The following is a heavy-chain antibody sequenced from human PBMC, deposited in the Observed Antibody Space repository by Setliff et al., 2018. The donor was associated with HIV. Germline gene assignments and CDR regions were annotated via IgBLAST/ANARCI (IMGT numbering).Heavy chain of an antibody. J-gene: IGHJ1*01. CDR1: GYTLTELS. CDR3: ARERLGRSGFEYLQH. Sequence: ASVKVSCKVSGYTLTELSMHWVRQAPGKGLEWMGGFDPEEIETVYAQKFQGRVTMTRDTSTSTVYMQLSTLRSEDTAVYYCARERLGRSGFEYLQHWGQGTLVTVSS. CDR2: FDPEEIET. V-gene: IGHV1-24*01. D-gene: IGHD3-22*01.